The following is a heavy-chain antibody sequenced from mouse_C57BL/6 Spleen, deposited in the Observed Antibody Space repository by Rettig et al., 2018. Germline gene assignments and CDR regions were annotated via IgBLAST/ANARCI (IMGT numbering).Heavy chain of an antibody. V-gene: IGHV1-26*01. CDR3: ASDYYGSSLWYFDV. J-gene: IGHJ1*03. Sequence: DYYMNWVKQSHGKSLEWIGDINPNNGGTSYNQKFKGKATLTVDKSSSTAYMELRSLTSEDSAVYYCASDYYGSSLWYFDVWGTGTTVTVSS. CDR2: INPNNGGT. D-gene: IGHD1-1*01. CDR1: DYY.